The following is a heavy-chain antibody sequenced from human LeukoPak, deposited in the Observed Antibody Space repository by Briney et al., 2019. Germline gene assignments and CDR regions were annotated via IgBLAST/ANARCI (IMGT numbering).Heavy chain of an antibody. CDR2: IYYTGST. V-gene: IGHV4-59*01. Sequence: SETLSLTCTVSGVSISSYYWSWIRQPPGKGLEWIGYIYYTGSTNYNPSLKSRVTISVDTSKNQFSLKLSSVTAADTAVYYCARGHYYDSSGYYLPGYWGQGTLVTVSS. J-gene: IGHJ4*02. CDR1: GVSISSYY. D-gene: IGHD3-22*01. CDR3: ARGHYYDSSGYYLPGY.